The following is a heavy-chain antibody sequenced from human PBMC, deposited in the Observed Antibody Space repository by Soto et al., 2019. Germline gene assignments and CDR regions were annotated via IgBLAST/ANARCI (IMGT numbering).Heavy chain of an antibody. CDR3: ARPDGATYNFRY. CDR2: ISTTGGST. D-gene: IGHD1-1*01. V-gene: IGHV3-23*01. Sequence: DVQLLESGGSLVQPGGSLRLSCAASGFTFNAYSLSWVRQAPGKGLEWVSAISTTGGSTYYTDSVKGRFAISRDNSQPTLDLQLTSLRADDTAVYYCARPDGATYNFRYWGQGTLVTVSS. J-gene: IGHJ4*02. CDR1: GFTFNAYS.